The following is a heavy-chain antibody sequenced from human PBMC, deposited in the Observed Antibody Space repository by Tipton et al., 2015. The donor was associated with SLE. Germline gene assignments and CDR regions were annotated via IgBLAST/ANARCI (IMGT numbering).Heavy chain of an antibody. CDR3: ARDWKKGYSGFDVSGWYFDL. J-gene: IGHJ2*01. D-gene: IGHD5-12*01. CDR2: IRNDGNNK. Sequence: SLRLSCAASGFTFRSYGMHWARQAPGKGLKWVAFIRNDGNNKYYADSVKGRFTISRDNSRNTLYLHMSSLRGEDTAVYFCARDWKKGYSGFDVSGWYFDLWGRGTLVTVAS. V-gene: IGHV3-30*02. CDR1: GFTFRSYG.